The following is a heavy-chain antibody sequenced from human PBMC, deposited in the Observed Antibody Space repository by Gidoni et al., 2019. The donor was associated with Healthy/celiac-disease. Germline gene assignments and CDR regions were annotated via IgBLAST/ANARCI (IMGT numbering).Heavy chain of an antibody. CDR2: INHSGST. CDR1: GGSFRGYY. Sequence: QVQLQQWGAGLVKPSETLSLTCAVYGGSFRGYYWRWIRQPPGKGLEWIGEINHSGSTNYNPSLKSRVTISVDTSKNQFSLKLSSVTAADTAVYYCARGGYCSSTSCYNGPPYYYYYYYMDVWGKGTTVTVSS. J-gene: IGHJ6*03. V-gene: IGHV4-34*01. D-gene: IGHD2-2*02. CDR3: ARGGYCSSTSCYNGPPYYYYYYYMDV.